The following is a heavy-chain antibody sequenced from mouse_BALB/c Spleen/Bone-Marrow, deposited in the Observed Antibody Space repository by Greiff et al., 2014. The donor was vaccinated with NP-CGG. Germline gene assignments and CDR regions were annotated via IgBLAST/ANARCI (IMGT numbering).Heavy chain of an antibody. CDR1: GFTFSSFG. CDR2: ISSGSSSI. J-gene: IGHJ4*01. Sequence: EVKLVESGGGLVQPGGSRKLSCAASGFTFSSFGMHWVRQAPEKGLEWVAYISSGSSSIYYTDTVKGRFTISRDNPKSTLFLQMTSLRSEDTAIYYCTRWGYAGDYYAMDHWGQGTSVTVSS. CDR3: TRWGYAGDYYAMDH. V-gene: IGHV5-17*02. D-gene: IGHD2-14*01.